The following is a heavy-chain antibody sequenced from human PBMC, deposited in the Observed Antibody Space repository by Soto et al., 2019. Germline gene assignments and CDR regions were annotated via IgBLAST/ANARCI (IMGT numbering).Heavy chain of an antibody. D-gene: IGHD3-3*01. CDR3: ARAPALSEWSQDGMDV. V-gene: IGHV3-48*02. CDR2: ISRSSTTI. Sequence: EVQLVESGGGLVQPGGSLRLSCAASGFTFSNFNMNWVRQTPGRGLEWLSYISRSSTTIYYADSVKGRFTISRDNANMSLFLQMDRLRDEDTAVYYCARAPALSEWSQDGMDVWGPGTTVTVSS. CDR1: GFTFSNFN. J-gene: IGHJ6*02.